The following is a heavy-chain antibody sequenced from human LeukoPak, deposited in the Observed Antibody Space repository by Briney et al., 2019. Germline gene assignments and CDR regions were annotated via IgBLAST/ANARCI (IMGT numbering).Heavy chain of an antibody. CDR1: GFTFSDYS. CDR3: ARENEGFGYNPLDY. D-gene: IGHD5-24*01. CDR2: ISRSRTTM. Sequence: GGSLRLSCAASGFTFSDYSMNWVRQAPGKGLEWVSYISRSRTTMFYADSVKGRFTISGDNAKNSLYLQMNSLRDEDTAVYYCARENEGFGYNPLDYWGQGTLVTVSS. J-gene: IGHJ4*02. V-gene: IGHV3-48*02.